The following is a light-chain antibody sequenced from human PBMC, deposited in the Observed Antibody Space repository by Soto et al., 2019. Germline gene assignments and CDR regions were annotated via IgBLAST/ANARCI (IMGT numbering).Light chain of an antibody. CDR2: EVS. J-gene: IGLJ1*01. CDR3: LSYTTSSSYV. V-gene: IGLV2-14*01. CDR1: SSDVGGYDY. Sequence: QSAVTQPASVSGSPGQSITISCTGTSSDVGGYDYVSWYQQYPGKAPRLIIYEVSSRPSGVSNRFSGSKSANTASLTISGLQAEDEADYYCLSYTTSSSYVFGTGTKVTVL.